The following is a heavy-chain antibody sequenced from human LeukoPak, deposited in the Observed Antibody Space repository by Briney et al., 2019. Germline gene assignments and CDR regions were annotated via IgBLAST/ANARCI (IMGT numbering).Heavy chain of an antibody. CDR3: AKDPSYSSGWPRWYYYYMDV. D-gene: IGHD6-19*01. J-gene: IGHJ6*03. CDR1: GFTFSSYG. V-gene: IGHV3-30*02. CDR2: IRYDGSNK. Sequence: GGSLRLSCAASGFTFSSYGVHWVRQAPGKGLEGVAFIRYDGSNKYYADSVKGRFTISRDNSKNTLYLQMNSLRAEDTAVYYCAKDPSYSSGWPRWYYYYMDVWGKGTTVTVSS.